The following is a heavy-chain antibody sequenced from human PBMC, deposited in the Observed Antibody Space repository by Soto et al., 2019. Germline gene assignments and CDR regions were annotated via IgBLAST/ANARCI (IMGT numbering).Heavy chain of an antibody. CDR2: IIPIYGTA. Sequence: QLQLVQSGAEVKKPGSSVTVSCKASGGTFSSYTVIWVRRAPGQGLEWMGGIIPIYGTASYAQKFQGRVTITADESTSAAYMQLSSLRSDDTAVYYCARAIRGVGVVNFFGWFDPWGQGTLVTVSS. CDR3: ARAIRGVGVVNFFGWFDP. CDR1: GGTFSSYT. D-gene: IGHD3-3*01. J-gene: IGHJ5*02. V-gene: IGHV1-69*01.